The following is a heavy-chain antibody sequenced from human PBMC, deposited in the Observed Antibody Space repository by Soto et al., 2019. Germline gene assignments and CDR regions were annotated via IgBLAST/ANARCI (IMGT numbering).Heavy chain of an antibody. Sequence: QVQLVQSGAEVKKPGSSVKVSCKASGGTFSSYAISWVRQAPGQGLEWMGGISAYNGNTNYAQKLQGRVTMTTDTYTSTEYMELRSLRSDETAVSYCAREPPDHVPDYWGQGTMVTVS. V-gene: IGHV1-18*01. CDR1: GGTFSSYA. J-gene: IGHJ4*02. CDR2: ISAYNGNT. CDR3: AREPPDHVPDY. D-gene: IGHD6-6*01.